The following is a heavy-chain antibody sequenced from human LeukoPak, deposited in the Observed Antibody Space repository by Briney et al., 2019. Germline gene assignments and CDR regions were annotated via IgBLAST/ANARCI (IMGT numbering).Heavy chain of an antibody. CDR1: GFSFSSYA. D-gene: IGHD2-2*01. V-gene: IGHV3-23*01. Sequence: GGSLRLSCAASGFSFSSYAMTWVRQAPGKGLEWVSGLSSSGGTTYYADSVKGRFTISRDNSKNTLYLQMNSLRPEDTALYYCAKACSSSCWFDPWGQGTLVTVSS. J-gene: IGHJ5*02. CDR3: AKACSSSCWFDP. CDR2: LSSSGGTT.